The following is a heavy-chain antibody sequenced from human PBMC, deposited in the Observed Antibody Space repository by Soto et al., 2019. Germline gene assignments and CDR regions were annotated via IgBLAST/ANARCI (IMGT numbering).Heavy chain of an antibody. CDR3: ARRGYDYVWGSYRYTAHFDY. V-gene: IGHV5-51*01. CDR2: IYPGDSDT. CDR1: GYSFTSFW. J-gene: IGHJ4*02. Sequence: GESLKISCKGSGYSFTSFWIGWVRQMPGKGLEWMGIIYPGDSDTRYSPSFQGQVTISADKSISTAYLQWSSLKASDTAMYYCARRGYDYVWGSYRYTAHFDYWGQGTLVTVSS. D-gene: IGHD3-16*02.